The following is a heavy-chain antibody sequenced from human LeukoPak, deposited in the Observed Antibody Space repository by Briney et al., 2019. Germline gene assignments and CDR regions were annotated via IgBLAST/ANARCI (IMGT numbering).Heavy chain of an antibody. V-gene: IGHV3-48*01. CDR2: ISWTLTTI. D-gene: IGHD1-26*01. CDR1: GFTFSNHS. J-gene: IGHJ5*01. Sequence: GGSLRLSCAAAGFTFSNHSVSWVRQAPGKGLEWISYISWTLTTIYYADSVKGRFTISRDNGKNSLYLQMNNLRGEDTAVYYCARSRIAGPGIVGNWFDSWGQGTLVTVSS. CDR3: ARSRIAGPGIVGNWFDS.